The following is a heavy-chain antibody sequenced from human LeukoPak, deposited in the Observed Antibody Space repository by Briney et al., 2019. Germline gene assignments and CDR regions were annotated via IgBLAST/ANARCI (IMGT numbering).Heavy chain of an antibody. CDR2: IAYDGSNK. Sequence: GGSLRLSCAASGFTFSSYGMHWVRQAPGKGLEWVAVIAYDGSNKYYADSVKGRFTISRDNSKNTLYLQMNSLRAEDTAVYYCAKRLANYYYGMDVWGQGTTVTVSS. CDR1: GFTFSSYG. J-gene: IGHJ6*02. D-gene: IGHD5-12*01. CDR3: AKRLANYYYGMDV. V-gene: IGHV3-30*18.